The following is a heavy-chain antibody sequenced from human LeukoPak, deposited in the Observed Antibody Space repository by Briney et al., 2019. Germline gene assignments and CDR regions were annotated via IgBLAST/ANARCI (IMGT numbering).Heavy chain of an antibody. CDR3: AELGITMIGGV. CDR1: GFTFSSYE. CDR2: ISSSGSTI. Sequence: GGSLRLSCAACGFTFSSYEMNWVRQAPGKGLEWVSYISSSGSTIYYADSVKGRFTISRDNAKNSLYLQMDSLRAEDTAVYYCAELGITMIGGVWGKGTTVTISS. J-gene: IGHJ6*04. V-gene: IGHV3-48*03. D-gene: IGHD3-10*02.